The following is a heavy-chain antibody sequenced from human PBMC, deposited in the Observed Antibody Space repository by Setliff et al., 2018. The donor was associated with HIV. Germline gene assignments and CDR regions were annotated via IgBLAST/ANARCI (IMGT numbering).Heavy chain of an antibody. D-gene: IGHD1-26*01. CDR1: YATLSTADYY. V-gene: IGHV4-30-4*01. J-gene: IGHJ4*02. Sequence: LSLTCTASYATLSTADYYWTWIRQPPGKGLEWIGFVSYTGATRYSPSLRSRISISIDASKNKFSLQLSSVTAADTAVDYCARQSTTRRDFDSGGQGTLVTVSS. CDR3: ARQSTTRRDFDS. CDR2: VSYTGAT.